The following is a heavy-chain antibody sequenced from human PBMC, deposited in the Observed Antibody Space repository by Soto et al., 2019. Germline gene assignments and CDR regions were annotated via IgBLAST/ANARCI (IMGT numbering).Heavy chain of an antibody. V-gene: IGHV1-18*04. J-gene: IGHJ6*04. CDR1: GYTFTSYG. CDR2: ISAYNGNT. CDR3: ATVGCSAGSFCSYHSCILF. D-gene: IGHD2-15*01. Sequence: ASVKVSCKASGYTFTSYGISWVRQAPGQGLEWMGWISAYNGNTNYAQKLQGRVTMTTDTSTSTAYMELRSLRSDDTAVYYCATVGCSAGSFCSYHSCILFCDKGHTGTVST.